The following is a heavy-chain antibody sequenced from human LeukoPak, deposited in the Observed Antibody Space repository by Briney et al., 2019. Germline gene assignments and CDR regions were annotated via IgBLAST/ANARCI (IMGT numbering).Heavy chain of an antibody. CDR3: ARGCSDGSCYDY. D-gene: IGHD2-15*01. V-gene: IGHV3-33*01. CDR2: ISYHVNDE. CDR1: GFKFSNIG. J-gene: IGHJ4*02. Sequence: PGRSLRLSCAPSGFKFSNIGPHWVRQAPGKGREWVAFISYHVNDENYRDSVKGRFTISRDNSKNTLYLQMNSLRAEDTAVYYCARGCSDGSCYDYWGQGTLVTVSS.